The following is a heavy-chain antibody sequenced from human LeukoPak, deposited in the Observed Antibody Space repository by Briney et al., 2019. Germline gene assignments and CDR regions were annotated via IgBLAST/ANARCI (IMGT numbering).Heavy chain of an antibody. D-gene: IGHD3-3*01. CDR1: GGTFSSYA. Sequence: GASVKVSCKASGGTFSSYAISWVRQAPGQGLEWMGGIIPIFGTANYAQKFQGRVTITRNTSISTAYMELSSLRSEDTAVYYCARGPIFGVVNYWGQGTLVTVSS. CDR3: ARGPIFGVVNY. CDR2: IIPIFGTA. J-gene: IGHJ4*02. V-gene: IGHV1-69*05.